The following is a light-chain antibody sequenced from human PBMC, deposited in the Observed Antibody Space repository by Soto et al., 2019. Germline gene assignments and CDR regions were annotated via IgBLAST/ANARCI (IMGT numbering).Light chain of an antibody. CDR1: SSDFGGYNY. V-gene: IGLV2-14*01. CDR2: EVS. Sequence: QSVLTQPASVSGSPGQSITISCTGTSSDFGGYNYVSWYQHHPGKAPKLMIYEVSNRPSGVSNRFSGSKSGNTASLTISGLQAEDEADYYCSSYTSSSTLVGFGGGTKLTVL. J-gene: IGLJ2*01. CDR3: SSYTSSSTLVG.